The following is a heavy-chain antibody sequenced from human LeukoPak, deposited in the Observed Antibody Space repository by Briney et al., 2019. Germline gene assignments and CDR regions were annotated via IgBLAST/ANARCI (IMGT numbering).Heavy chain of an antibody. CDR1: GVSISSSNSY. D-gene: IGHD3-22*01. CDR2: IYTSGST. V-gene: IGHV4-61*05. Sequence: SETLSLTCTVSGVSISSSNSYWGWIRQPPGKGLEWIGLIYTSGSTNYNPSLKSRVTMSVDRSKNQFSLKLRSVTAADTAVYYCARTPIYYYDNSGYYNWGQGTLVTVSS. CDR3: ARTPIYYYDNSGYYN. J-gene: IGHJ4*02.